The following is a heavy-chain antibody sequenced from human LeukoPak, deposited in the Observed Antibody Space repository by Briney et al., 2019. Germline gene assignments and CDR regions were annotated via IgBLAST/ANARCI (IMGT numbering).Heavy chain of an antibody. CDR2: IKTDGRTT. V-gene: IGHV3-74*01. CDR1: GMTFSDHW. CDR3: TTGPSYGYEW. D-gene: IGHD3-16*01. J-gene: IGHJ1*01. Sequence: GGSLRLSCAASGMTFSDHWMHWLRQVPGKGLVWVSLIKTDGRTTIYADSVKGRFTISRDNGKSTLYLQMNSLRAEDTAIYYCTTGPSYGYEWWGQGTVVTVSS.